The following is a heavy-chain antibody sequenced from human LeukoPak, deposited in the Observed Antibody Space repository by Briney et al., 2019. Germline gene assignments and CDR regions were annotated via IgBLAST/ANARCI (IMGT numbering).Heavy chain of an antibody. D-gene: IGHD2-15*01. CDR1: GFTFSSYG. V-gene: IGHV3-30*03. CDR3: ARDLSSGGSYYFDY. Sequence: GGSLRLSCAASGFTFSSYGMHWVRQAPGKGLEGVAVISYDGSNKYYADSVKGRFTTSRDNSTNTLYLQMNSLRTEDTAVYYCARDLSSGGSYYFDYWGQGTLVTVSS. J-gene: IGHJ4*02. CDR2: ISYDGSNK.